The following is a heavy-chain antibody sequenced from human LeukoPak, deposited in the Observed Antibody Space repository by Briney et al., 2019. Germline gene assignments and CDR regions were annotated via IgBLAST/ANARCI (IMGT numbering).Heavy chain of an antibody. D-gene: IGHD2-2*01. CDR1: GYTFTSYG. J-gene: IGHJ6*04. V-gene: IGHV1-18*04. Sequence: ASVKVSCKASGYTFTSYGISWVRQAPGQGLEWMGWFSAYNGNTNYAQKLQGRVTMTTDTSTSTAYMELRSLRSDDTAVYYCARERGYCSSTSCYVGDLYYYYGMDVWGKGTTVTVSS. CDR3: ARERGYCSSTSCYVGDLYYYYGMDV. CDR2: FSAYNGNT.